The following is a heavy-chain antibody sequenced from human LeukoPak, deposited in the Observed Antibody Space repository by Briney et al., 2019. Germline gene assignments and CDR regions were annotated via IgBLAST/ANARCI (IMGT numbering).Heavy chain of an antibody. V-gene: IGHV5-51*01. Sequence: HGGSLQISCKASGYIFTGYWIGWVRQMPGKGREWMGIIYPGDSDTRYSPSFQGQVTISADKSISTAYLQWSSLKASDTAMYYCARLGRYGSMSWFDPWGQGTLVTVSS. CDR2: IYPGDSDT. J-gene: IGHJ5*02. CDR3: ARLGRYGSMSWFDP. CDR1: GYIFTGYW. D-gene: IGHD3-10*01.